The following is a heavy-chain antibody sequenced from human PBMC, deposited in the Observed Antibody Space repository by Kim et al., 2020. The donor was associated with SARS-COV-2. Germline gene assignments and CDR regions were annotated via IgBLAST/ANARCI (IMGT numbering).Heavy chain of an antibody. D-gene: IGHD3-22*01. CDR2: IIPIFGTA. CDR1: GGTFSSYA. J-gene: IGHJ6*02. V-gene: IGHV1-69*13. CDR3: AREGVAYYYDSSGPLYGMDV. Sequence: SVKVSCKASGGTFSSYAISWVRQAPGQGLEWMGGIIPIFGTANYAQKFQGRVTITADESTSTAYMELSSLRSEDTAVYYCAREGVAYYYDSSGPLYGMDVWGQGTTVTVSS.